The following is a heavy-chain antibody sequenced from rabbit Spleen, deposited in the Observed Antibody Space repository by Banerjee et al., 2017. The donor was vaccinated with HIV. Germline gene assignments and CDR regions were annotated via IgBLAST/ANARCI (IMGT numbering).Heavy chain of an antibody. CDR2: IDPVFGNT. Sequence: QLKESGGGLVQSGGSLKLSCKVSGFDFSSYYMTWVRQAPGKGLEWTGYIDPVFGNTAYASWVNGRFTISSDNAQNTVDLQMNSLTAADTATYFCARDLVGVIGWNFGWWGQGTLVTVS. CDR3: ARDLVGVIGWNFGW. CDR1: GFDFSSYY. D-gene: IGHD4-1*01. J-gene: IGHJ3*01. V-gene: IGHV1S7*01.